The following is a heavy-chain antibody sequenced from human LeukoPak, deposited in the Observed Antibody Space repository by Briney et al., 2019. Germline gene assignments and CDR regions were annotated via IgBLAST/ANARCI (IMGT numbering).Heavy chain of an antibody. J-gene: IGHJ5*02. CDR3: TRNGRGCSSTSCYAGRFDP. D-gene: IGHD2-2*01. CDR1: GFNFGAYA. CDR2: VTSQAFGGRI. V-gene: IGHV3-49*04. Sequence: GGSLRLSCTASGFNFGAYAMSWVRQAPGKGLEWVGFVTSQAFGGRIEYAASVRGRFTISRDDSKSTAYLQMDSLKTEDTAVYFCTRNGRGCSSTSCYAGRFDPWGQGTQVTVPS.